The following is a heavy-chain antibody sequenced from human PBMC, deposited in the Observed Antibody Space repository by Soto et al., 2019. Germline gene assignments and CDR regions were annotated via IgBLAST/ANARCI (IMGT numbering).Heavy chain of an antibody. J-gene: IGHJ6*02. V-gene: IGHV3-33*01. CDR2: IWYDGSNK. D-gene: IGHD1-26*01. Sequence: QVQLVESGGGVVQPGRSLRLSCTASGFTFSTYGMHWVRQAPGKGLEWVTVIWYDGSNKYYANSVKGRFTISRDNSKNTLYLQMTSLRADATAVYYCARGGGSGIFFVGYYYYTLDVWGQGTTVTVSS. CDR3: ARGGGSGIFFVGYYYYTLDV. CDR1: GFTFSTYG.